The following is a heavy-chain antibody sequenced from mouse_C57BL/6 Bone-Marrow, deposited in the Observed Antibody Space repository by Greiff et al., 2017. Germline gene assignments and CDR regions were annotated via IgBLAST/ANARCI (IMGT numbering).Heavy chain of an antibody. CDR3: ARHLYYGNYGFYAMDY. V-gene: IGHV5-6*02. CDR1: GFTFSSYG. CDR2: ISSGGSYT. D-gene: IGHD2-1*01. J-gene: IGHJ4*01. Sequence: DVMLVESGGDLVKPGGSLKLSCAASGFTFSSYGMSWVRQTPDKRLEWVATISSGGSYTYYPASVKGRFTISRDNAKNTLYLQMSSLKSEDTAMYYCARHLYYGNYGFYAMDYWGQGTSVTVSS.